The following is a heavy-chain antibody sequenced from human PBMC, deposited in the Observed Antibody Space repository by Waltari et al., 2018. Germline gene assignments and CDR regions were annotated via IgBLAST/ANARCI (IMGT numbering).Heavy chain of an antibody. Sequence: QVQLQESGPGLVKPSETLSLTCPVSSDSISTYYWTWIRQSAGKGLALLGPSYAGRGSKYNPSLNSRVTMSVDTSKNQFSLKLTSVTAADSAVYYCARGTYYYDTSGYSDGNHYYIDVWGKGTSVTVSS. J-gene: IGHJ6*03. CDR1: SDSISTYY. CDR2: SYAGRGS. V-gene: IGHV4-4*07. D-gene: IGHD3-22*01. CDR3: ARGTYYYDTSGYSDGNHYYIDV.